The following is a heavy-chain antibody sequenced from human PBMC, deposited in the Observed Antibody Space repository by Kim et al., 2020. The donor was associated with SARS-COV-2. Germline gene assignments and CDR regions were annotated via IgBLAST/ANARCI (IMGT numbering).Heavy chain of an antibody. Sequence: SETLSLTCAVYGGSFSGYYWSWIRQPPGKGLEWIGEINHSGSTNYNPSLKRRVTISVDTSKNQFSLKLSSVTAADTAVYYCARALPVTTCYHYYGMDVWG. CDR1: GGSFSGYY. CDR2: INHSGST. D-gene: IGHD4-17*01. CDR3: ARALPVTTCYHYYGMDV. J-gene: IGHJ6*01. V-gene: IGHV4-34*01.